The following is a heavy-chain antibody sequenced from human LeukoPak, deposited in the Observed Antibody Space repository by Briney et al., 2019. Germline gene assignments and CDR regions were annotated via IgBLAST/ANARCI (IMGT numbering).Heavy chain of an antibody. D-gene: IGHD4-23*01. CDR2: ISYDGSNK. CDR3: ARVAAGYSVNYFDY. V-gene: IGHV3-30*03. CDR1: GFTFSSYG. J-gene: IGHJ4*02. Sequence: PGGSLRLSCAASGFTFSSYGMHWVRQAPGKGLEWVAVISYDGSNKYYADSVKGRFTISRDNVENSLYLQMNSLRDEDTAVYYCARVAAGYSVNYFDYWGQGTLVTVSS.